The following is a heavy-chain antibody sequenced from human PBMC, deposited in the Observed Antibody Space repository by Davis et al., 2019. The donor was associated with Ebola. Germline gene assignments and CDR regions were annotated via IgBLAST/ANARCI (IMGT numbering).Heavy chain of an antibody. D-gene: IGHD3-3*01. CDR1: GASIKSNN. V-gene: IGHV4-59*13. J-gene: IGHJ6*02. CDR3: AKFTSHWLWSPYGLDV. CDR2: IYNVGST. Sequence: PSETLSLTCTVSGASIKSNNWSWIRQPPGKGLEWIGDIYNVGSTDYNPSLESRVTISFDTSKSQLSLKLTSVTAADTGVYYCAKFTSHWLWSPYGLDVWGRGTTVSVSS.